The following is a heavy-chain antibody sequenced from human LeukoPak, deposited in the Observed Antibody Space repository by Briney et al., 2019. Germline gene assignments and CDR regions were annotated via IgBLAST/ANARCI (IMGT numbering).Heavy chain of an antibody. V-gene: IGHV1-2*02. CDR2: INPNSGVT. CDR1: GYTFTGYY. Sequence: ASVKVSGKASGYTFTGYYMIWVRQAPGQGLEWMGWINPNSGVTTYAQKFQGRVTMTRDTSVSAAYLELNGLTSDDTAVYYCARDGTTGRFWGQGTLVTVSS. CDR3: ARDGTTGRF. J-gene: IGHJ1*01. D-gene: IGHD2-8*02.